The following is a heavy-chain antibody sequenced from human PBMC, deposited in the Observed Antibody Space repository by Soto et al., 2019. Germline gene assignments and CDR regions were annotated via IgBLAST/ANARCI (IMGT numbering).Heavy chain of an antibody. Sequence: QVQLVESGGGVVQPGRSLRLSCAASGFTLRSYGMHWVRQAPGKGLEWVAVISNDGNNKYYGDSVKGRFTISRDISKNTLYLQMNSLRAEDTAVYYCAKGVDTALVSWSMGYWGQGTLVTVSS. CDR2: ISNDGNNK. V-gene: IGHV3-30*18. J-gene: IGHJ4*02. CDR1: GFTLRSYG. D-gene: IGHD5-18*01. CDR3: AKGVDTALVSWSMGY.